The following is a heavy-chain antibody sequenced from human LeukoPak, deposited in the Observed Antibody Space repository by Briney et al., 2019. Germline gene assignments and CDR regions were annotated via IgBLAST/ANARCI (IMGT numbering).Heavy chain of an antibody. CDR1: GYTFIANN. V-gene: IGHV1-2*02. D-gene: IGHD3-10*01. J-gene: IGHJ5*02. CDR3: TRGTGSSWFDP. CDR2: INPNSGDT. Sequence: ASVKVSCKASGYTFIANNMYWVRQAPGQGLEWMGGINPNSGDTYYAQNFQGRVTMTRDTSINTAYMELSRLTSDDTAVYYCTRGTGSSWFDPWGQGTLVTVSS.